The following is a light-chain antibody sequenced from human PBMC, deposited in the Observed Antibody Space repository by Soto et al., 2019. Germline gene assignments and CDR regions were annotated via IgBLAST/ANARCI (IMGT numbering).Light chain of an antibody. CDR1: QSVSSN. CDR3: QQYNNWPPMYA. CDR2: GAS. V-gene: IGKV3-15*01. Sequence: EIVMTQSPATLSVSPGERATLSCRASQSVSSNLAWYQQKPGQAPRLLIYGASTRATGIPARFSGSGSGTESPPTITSLQSEDFAVYSCQQYNNWPPMYAFGQGTKLESK. J-gene: IGKJ2*01.